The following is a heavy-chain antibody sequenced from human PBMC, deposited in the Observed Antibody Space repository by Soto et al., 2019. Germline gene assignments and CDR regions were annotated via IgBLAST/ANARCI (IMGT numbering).Heavy chain of an antibody. CDR1: GGSVRSGSYY. CDR3: ARDFWSGYYNWFDP. D-gene: IGHD3-3*01. J-gene: IGHJ5*02. CDR2: IYYSGST. Sequence: ETLCRTCPVSGGSVRSGSYYWSWIRQPPGKGLEWIGYIYYSGSTNYNPSLKSRVTISVDTSKNQFSLKLSSVTAADTAVYYCARDFWSGYYNWFDPWGQGTLVTVSS. V-gene: IGHV4-61*01.